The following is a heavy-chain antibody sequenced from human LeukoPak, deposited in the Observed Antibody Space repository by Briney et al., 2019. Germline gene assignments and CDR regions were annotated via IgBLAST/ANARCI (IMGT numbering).Heavy chain of an antibody. CDR3: ARGHVVVPAANMGVYYYYYYYGMDV. CDR2: MNPNSGNT. Sequence: GASVKVSCKASGYTFTGYYMHWVRQAPGQGLEWMGWMNPNSGNTGYAQKFQGRVTMTRNTSISTAYMELSSLRSEDTAVYYCARGHVVVPAANMGVYYYYYYYGMDVWGQGTTVTVSS. D-gene: IGHD2-2*01. CDR1: GYTFTGYY. J-gene: IGHJ6*02. V-gene: IGHV1-8*02.